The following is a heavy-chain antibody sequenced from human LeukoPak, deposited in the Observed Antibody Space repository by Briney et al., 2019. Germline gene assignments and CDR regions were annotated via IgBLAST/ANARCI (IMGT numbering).Heavy chain of an antibody. Sequence: GGSLRLSCAASGFTFSSYNMNWVRQAPGKGLEWVSYISSSDNYIYYADSVKGRFTISRDDAKNSLYLQMNSLRAEDTAVYYCARDALGAQWPAYSDFWGQGTLVTVSS. CDR1: GFTFSSYN. CDR3: ARDALGAQWPAYSDF. J-gene: IGHJ4*02. CDR2: ISSSDNYI. D-gene: IGHD6-19*01. V-gene: IGHV3-21*06.